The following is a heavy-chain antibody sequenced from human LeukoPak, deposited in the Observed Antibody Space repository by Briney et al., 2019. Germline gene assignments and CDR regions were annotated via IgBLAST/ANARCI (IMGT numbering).Heavy chain of an antibody. J-gene: IGHJ6*02. Sequence: PSETLSLTRTVSGDSIKTYYWSWIRQPPGKGLEWIGYVYHRGTTNYNPSLKSRVTISADTSKNQFSLKVTSVTAADTAVYYCARLNYYSYSLDVWGQGTTVTVSS. V-gene: IGHV4-59*08. CDR2: VYHRGTT. CDR3: ARLNYYSYSLDV. CDR1: GDSIKTYY.